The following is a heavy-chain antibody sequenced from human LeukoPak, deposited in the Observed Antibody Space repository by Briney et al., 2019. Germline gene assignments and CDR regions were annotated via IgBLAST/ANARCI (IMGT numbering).Heavy chain of an antibody. V-gene: IGHV1-46*01. CDR2: INPSGGNT. CDR3: ARGNPGVIDY. D-gene: IGHD3-10*01. Sequence: ASVKVSCKASGYTFTSYCMHWVRQAPGQGLEWMGIINPSGGNTNYAQKFQGRVTMTRDTSTSTVYMELSSLRSEDTAVYYCARGNPGVIDYWGQGTLVTVSS. J-gene: IGHJ4*02. CDR1: GYTFTSYC.